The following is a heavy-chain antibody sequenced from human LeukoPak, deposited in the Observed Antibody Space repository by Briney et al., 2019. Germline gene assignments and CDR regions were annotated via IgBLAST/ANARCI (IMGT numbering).Heavy chain of an antibody. CDR2: IYSSGGT. V-gene: IGHV4-61*02. D-gene: IGHD2-2*01. J-gene: IGHJ4*02. CDR3: ARHLSPGPGLPAAHDY. CDR1: GGSISSGSYY. Sequence: SQTLSLTCTVSGGSISSGSYYWSWIRQPAGKGLECIGRIYSSGGTDYNPSLKSRLTISVDASKNQFSLKLSSVTAADTAVYYCARHLSPGPGLPAAHDYWGQGTLVTVSS.